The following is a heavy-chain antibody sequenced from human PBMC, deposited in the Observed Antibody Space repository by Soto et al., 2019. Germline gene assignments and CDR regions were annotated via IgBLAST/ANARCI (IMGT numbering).Heavy chain of an antibody. CDR2: IIPIFGTA. V-gene: IGHV1-69*01. CDR1: GGTFSSYA. D-gene: IGHD3-22*01. CDR3: ARRAGKGLINWFDP. Sequence: QVQLVQSGAEVKKTGSSVKVSCKASGGTFSSYAISWVRQAPGQGLEWMGGIIPIFGTANYAQKFQGRVTITADESTSTAYMELSSLRSEDTAVYYCARRAGKGLINWFDPWGQGTLVTVSS. J-gene: IGHJ5*02.